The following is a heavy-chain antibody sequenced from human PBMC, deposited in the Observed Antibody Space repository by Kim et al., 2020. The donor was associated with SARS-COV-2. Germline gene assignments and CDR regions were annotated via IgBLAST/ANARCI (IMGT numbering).Heavy chain of an antibody. V-gene: IGHV3-74*01. D-gene: IGHD3-22*01. Sequence: GGSLRLSCAASGFTFSSYWMHWVRQAPGKGLVWVSRINSDGSSTSYADSVKGRFTISRDNAKNTLYLQMNSLRAEDTAVYYCARDYYDSSGYYVGYYYYYYGMDVWGQGTTVTVSS. J-gene: IGHJ6*02. CDR1: GFTFSSYW. CDR3: ARDYYDSSGYYVGYYYYYYGMDV. CDR2: INSDGSST.